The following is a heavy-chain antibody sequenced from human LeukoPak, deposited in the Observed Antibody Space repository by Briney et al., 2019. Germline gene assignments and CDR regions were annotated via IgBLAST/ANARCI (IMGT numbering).Heavy chain of an antibody. V-gene: IGHV4-59*08. J-gene: IGHJ4*02. CDR3: ARGGWSVDY. CDR1: GGSRIGYN. CDR2: IYYNGKT. D-gene: IGHD6-19*01. Sequence: PSETLSLTGPVPGGSRIGYNGGWIRNPQGKGLEWIGYIYYNGKTNYSPSLNSRVIISVDTSRNQFSLKLSSVTAADTAVYYCARGGWSVDYWGQGTLVTVSS.